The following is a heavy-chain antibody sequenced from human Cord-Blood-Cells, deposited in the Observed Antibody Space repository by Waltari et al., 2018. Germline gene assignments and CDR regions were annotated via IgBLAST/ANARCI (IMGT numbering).Heavy chain of an antibody. V-gene: IGHV3-30-3*01. CDR1: GFTFSSYA. J-gene: IGHJ4*02. CDR2: RSDDGSNK. CDR3: ARDKDSGSYCDY. Sequence: QVQLVESGGGVVQPGRSMRLSCAASGFTFSSYAMHWVRQAPGKGVEVWAVRSDDGSNKYYADSVKGRFTISRDSSKNTLYRQMSSLRAEDTAVYYCARDKDSGSYCDYWGQGTLVTVSA. D-gene: IGHD1-26*01.